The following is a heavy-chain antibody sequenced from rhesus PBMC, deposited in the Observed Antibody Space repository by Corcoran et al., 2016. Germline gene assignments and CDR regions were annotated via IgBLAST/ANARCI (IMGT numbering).Heavy chain of an antibody. Sequence: QLQLQESGPGLVKPSENLSLTCAVSGSSISSGYGWSWIRQPPGKGLEWIGYIGGSSGSTNYNTSLNSRGTMSKDTAKNQFSLKRSSVTAADTAVYYCAREGTGTAGTFDYWGKGGLVTVSS. CDR3: AREGTGTAGTFDY. D-gene: IGHD5-24*01. V-gene: IGHV4-127*01. CDR1: GSSISSGYG. J-gene: IGHJ4*01. CDR2: IGGSSGST.